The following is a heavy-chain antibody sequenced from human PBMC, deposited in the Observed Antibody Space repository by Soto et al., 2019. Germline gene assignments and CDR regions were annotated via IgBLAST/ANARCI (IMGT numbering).Heavy chain of an antibody. D-gene: IGHD3-22*01. J-gene: IGHJ4*02. CDR2: IKSEANGGTT. Sequence: EVQLVESGGGLVKPGGSLRLSCAASGFSFSNAWMKWVRQAPGKGLELVGSIKSEANGGTTDHAAAVKGRFIISRDDSKNMLFLQMDSLITEDSAVYYCAYYRDSSARHVDFWGQGTLVTVSS. CDR3: AYYRDSSARHVDF. V-gene: IGHV3-15*07. CDR1: GFSFSNAW.